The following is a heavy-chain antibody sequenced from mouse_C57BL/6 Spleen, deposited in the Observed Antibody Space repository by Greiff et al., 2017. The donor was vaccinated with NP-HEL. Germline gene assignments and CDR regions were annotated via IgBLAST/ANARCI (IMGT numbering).Heavy chain of an antibody. V-gene: IGHV6-3*01. D-gene: IGHD1-1*01. Sequence: EVKLMESGGGLVQPGGSMKLSCVASGFTFSNYWMNWVRQSPEKGLEWVAQIRLKSDNYATHYAESVKGRFTISRDDSKSSVYLQMNNLRAEDTGIYYCTCYYGSSLDYWGQGTTLTVSS. CDR2: IRLKSDNYAT. J-gene: IGHJ2*01. CDR3: TCYYGSSLDY. CDR1: GFTFSNYW.